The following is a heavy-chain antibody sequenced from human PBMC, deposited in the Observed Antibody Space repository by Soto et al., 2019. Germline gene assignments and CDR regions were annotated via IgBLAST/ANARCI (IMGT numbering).Heavy chain of an antibody. V-gene: IGHV3-23*01. D-gene: IGHD6-6*01. CDR2: ISGSGGST. CDR1: GFTFSSYA. Sequence: VQLLESGGGLVQPGGSLRLSCAASGFTFSSYAMSWVRQAPGKGLEWVSAISGSGGSTYYADSVKGRFTISRDNSKNTLDLQMNSLRAEDTAVYYCAKDAQRVLGVYYYYYYMDVWGKGTTVTVSS. J-gene: IGHJ6*03. CDR3: AKDAQRVLGVYYYYYYMDV.